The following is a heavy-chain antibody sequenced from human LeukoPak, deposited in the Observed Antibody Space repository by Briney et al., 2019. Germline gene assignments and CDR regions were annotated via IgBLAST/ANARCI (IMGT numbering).Heavy chain of an antibody. J-gene: IGHJ4*02. CDR3: ARERPNYVWGSYRYTGTLDY. V-gene: IGHV3-48*01. CDR1: GFTFSSYS. D-gene: IGHD3-16*02. Sequence: PGGSLRLSCAASGFTFSSYSMNWVRQAPGKGLEWVSHISSSSSAIYYADSVKGRFTISRDNSKNTLYLQMNSLRAEDTAVYYCARERPNYVWGSYRYTGTLDYWGQGTLVTVSS. CDR2: ISSSSSAI.